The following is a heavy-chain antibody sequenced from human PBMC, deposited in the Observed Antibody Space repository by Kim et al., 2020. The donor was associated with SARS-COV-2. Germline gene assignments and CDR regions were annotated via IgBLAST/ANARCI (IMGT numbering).Heavy chain of an antibody. V-gene: IGHV4-59*01. Sequence: SETLSLTCTVSGGSISSYYWSWIRQPPGKGLEWIGYIYYSGSTNYNPSLKSRVTISVDTSKNQFSLKLSSVTAADTAVYYCARSASWFRELSSFDYWGQGTLVTVSS. CDR1: GGSISSYY. CDR3: ARSASWFRELSSFDY. J-gene: IGHJ4*02. CDR2: IYYSGST. D-gene: IGHD3-10*01.